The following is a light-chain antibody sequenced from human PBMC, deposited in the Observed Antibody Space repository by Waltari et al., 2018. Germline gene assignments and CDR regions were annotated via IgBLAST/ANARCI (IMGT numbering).Light chain of an antibody. CDR3: EQVHSFTIT. V-gene: IGKV1D-12*01. CDR2: SSS. Sequence: QVTQSPSSASSSVGDTVTITCRAHQDIRTLLVWNQQKAGKAPKLLVYSSSTLHDGVPSRFSGSGTETEFTITIDSLQPEDFATYYCEQVHSFTITFGGGTKVEIK. CDR1: QDIRTL. J-gene: IGKJ4*01.